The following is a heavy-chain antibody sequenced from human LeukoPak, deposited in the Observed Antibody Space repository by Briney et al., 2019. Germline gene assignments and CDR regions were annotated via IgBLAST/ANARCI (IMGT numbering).Heavy chain of an antibody. CDR2: INWNGGST. CDR3: ARSRRLDCSSTSCYILYYYYYMDV. D-gene: IGHD2-2*02. J-gene: IGHJ6*03. Sequence: GGSLRLSCAASGFTLSSCWMSWVRQAPGKGLEWVSGINWNGGSTGYADSVKGRFTISRDNAKNSLYLQMNSLRAEDTALYYCARSRRLDCSSTSCYILYYYYYMDVWGKGTTVTVSS. CDR1: GFTLSSCW. V-gene: IGHV3-20*04.